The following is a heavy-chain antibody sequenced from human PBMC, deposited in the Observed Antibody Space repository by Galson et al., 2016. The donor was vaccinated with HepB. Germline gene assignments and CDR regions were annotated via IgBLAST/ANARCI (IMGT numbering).Heavy chain of an antibody. D-gene: IGHD3-22*01. J-gene: IGHJ6*02. CDR3: AKDRRYYDSSGYFWEGYYYDGMDV. V-gene: IGHV3-30*18. CDR2: ISYDGSDK. CDR1: GFTFSSYG. Sequence: RLSCAASGFTFSSYGMHWVRQAPGKGLEWVAVISYDGSDKYYADSVKGRFTISRDNSKNTLYLQMNSLRPEDTAVYYCAKDRRYYDSSGYFWEGYYYDGMDVGGQGTTVTVSS.